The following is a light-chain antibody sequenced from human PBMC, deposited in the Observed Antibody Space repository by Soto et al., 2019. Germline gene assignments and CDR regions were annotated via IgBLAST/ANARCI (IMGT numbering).Light chain of an antibody. CDR1: QSVSSY. V-gene: IGKV3-11*01. Sequence: EVVLTQSPATLSLSPGESATLPCRASQSVSSYLAWYQQKLGQAPRLLIYDASNRATGIPARFSGSGSGTDFTLAISSLEPEDFAVYFCQQRSNWPLTFGGGTKVEIK. J-gene: IGKJ4*01. CDR3: QQRSNWPLT. CDR2: DAS.